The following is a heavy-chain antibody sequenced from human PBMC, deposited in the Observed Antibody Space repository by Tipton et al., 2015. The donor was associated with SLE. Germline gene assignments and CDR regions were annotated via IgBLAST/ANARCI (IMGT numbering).Heavy chain of an antibody. J-gene: IGHJ4*02. CDR3: AREGGGGNWGIDY. CDR2: IYYSGST. Sequence: LRLSCTVSGGSISSYYWSWIRQPPGKGLEWIGYIYYSGSTNYNPSLKSRITISVDTSKNQFSLKLSSVTAADTAVYYWAREGGGGNWGIDYWGQGTLVTVSS. D-gene: IGHD7-27*01. CDR1: GGSISSYY. V-gene: IGHV4-59*01.